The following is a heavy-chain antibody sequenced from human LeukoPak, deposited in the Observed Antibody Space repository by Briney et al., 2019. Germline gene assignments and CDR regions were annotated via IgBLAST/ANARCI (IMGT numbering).Heavy chain of an antibody. CDR1: GFIVNSNY. CDR3: ARDRSLIKAFDI. V-gene: IGHV3-66*01. CDR2: IHSGGST. Sequence: GGSLRLSCAASGFIVNSNYMSWVRQAPGKGLECVSFIHSGGSTYYADSVKGRFTISSDNSKNTLYLQMNSLRAEDTAVYYCARDRSLIKAFDIWGQGTMVTVSS. J-gene: IGHJ3*02.